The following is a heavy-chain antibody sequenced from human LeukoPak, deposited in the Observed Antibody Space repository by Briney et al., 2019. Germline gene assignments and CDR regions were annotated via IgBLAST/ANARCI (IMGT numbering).Heavy chain of an antibody. D-gene: IGHD2-21*02. CDR3: AREKRALIVVVTILFGI. V-gene: IGHV4-34*01. Sequence: SETLSLTCAVYGGSFSGYYWSWLRQPPGKGLEWIGEINHSGSTNYNPSLKSRVTISVDTSKNQFSLKLSSVTAADTAVYYCAREKRALIVVVTILFGIWGQGTMVTVSS. CDR2: INHSGST. CDR1: GGSFSGYY. J-gene: IGHJ3*02.